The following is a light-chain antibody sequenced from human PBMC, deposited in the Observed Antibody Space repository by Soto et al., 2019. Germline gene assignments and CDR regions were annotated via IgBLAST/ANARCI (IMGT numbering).Light chain of an antibody. CDR1: QSVRSN. CDR2: GAS. V-gene: IGKV3-15*01. CDR3: QQYNNWPPIT. J-gene: IGKJ5*01. Sequence: EIVMRQSPATMSVTPKERATLSCRASQSVRSNLAWYQQKPGQAPRLLIYGASTRATGIPARFSGSGSGTEFTLTVSSLQSEDFAVYYCQQYNNWPPITFGQRTRLEIK.